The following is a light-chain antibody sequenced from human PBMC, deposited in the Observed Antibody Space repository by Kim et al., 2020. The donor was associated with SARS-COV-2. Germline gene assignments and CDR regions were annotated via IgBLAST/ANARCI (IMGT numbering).Light chain of an antibody. V-gene: IGKV1-9*01. J-gene: IGKJ2*01. Sequence: DIQLTQSPSFLSASVGDRVTITCGASQGISSYFAWYQQKPGKAPKLLIFPASTLQSGVPSRFSGSGSGAEFTLTISSLQPADFATYYCQQLDSYPYTFGQGTKLEI. CDR1: QGISSY. CDR2: PAS. CDR3: QQLDSYPYT.